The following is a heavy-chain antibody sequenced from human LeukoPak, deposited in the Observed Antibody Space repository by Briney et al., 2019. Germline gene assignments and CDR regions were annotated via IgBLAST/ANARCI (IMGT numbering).Heavy chain of an antibody. D-gene: IGHD4/OR15-4a*01. CDR2: ISYDGSNK. CDR3: ARRAGAYSHPYDY. V-gene: IGHV3-30*04. Sequence: PGGSLRLTCAASGFTFSSYAMHWVRQAPGKGLEWVAVISYDGSNKYYAESVKGRFTISRDNSKNTLYLQMNSLRAEDTAVYYCARRAGAYSHPYDYWGQGTLVTVSS. CDR1: GFTFSSYA. J-gene: IGHJ4*02.